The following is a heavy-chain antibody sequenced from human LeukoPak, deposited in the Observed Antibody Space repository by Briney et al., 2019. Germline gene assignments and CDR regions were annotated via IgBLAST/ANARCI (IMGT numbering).Heavy chain of an antibody. Sequence: PGGSLRLSCAASGFTFSSYAMHWVRQAPGKGLEWVAVISYDGSNKYYADSVKGRFTISRDNSKNTLYLQMNSLRAEDTAVYYCARALGYRSSTSCPLDYWGQGTLVTVSS. CDR1: GFTFSSYA. D-gene: IGHD2-2*01. V-gene: IGHV3-30*04. J-gene: IGHJ4*02. CDR3: ARALGYRSSTSCPLDY. CDR2: ISYDGSNK.